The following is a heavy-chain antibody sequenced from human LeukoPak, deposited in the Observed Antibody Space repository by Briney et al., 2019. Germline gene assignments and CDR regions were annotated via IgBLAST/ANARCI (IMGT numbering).Heavy chain of an antibody. J-gene: IGHJ6*03. CDR3: AKLGGQEVYNYYVGV. D-gene: IGHD3-16*01. Sequence: QPGGSLRLSCAASGFTFSSYAMSWVRQAPGKGLEWVSAISGSGGSTYYANSVKGRFTISRDNSKNTLYLQMNSLRAEDTTVYYCAKLGGQEVYNYYVGVWGKGTTVAVSS. V-gene: IGHV3-23*01. CDR2: ISGSGGST. CDR1: GFTFSSYA.